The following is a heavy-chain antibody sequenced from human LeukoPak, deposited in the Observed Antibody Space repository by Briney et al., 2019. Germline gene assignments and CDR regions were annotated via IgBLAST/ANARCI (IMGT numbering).Heavy chain of an antibody. Sequence: ASVTVSCTASGYIFTGYYMHWVRQAPGQGLEWVGWINPNSGDTNYAQTFQGRVTMPRDTSISTAYMELNRLRSDDTALYYCARVAAVTGTPVYYMFVCGKGTTVTVSS. CDR1: GYIFTGYY. V-gene: IGHV1-2*02. D-gene: IGHD6-19*01. CDR3: ARVAAVTGTPVYYMFV. J-gene: IGHJ6*03. CDR2: INPNSGDT.